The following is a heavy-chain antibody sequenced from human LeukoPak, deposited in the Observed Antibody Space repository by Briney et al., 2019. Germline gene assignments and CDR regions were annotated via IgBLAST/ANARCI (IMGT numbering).Heavy chain of an antibody. CDR3: AKSSGSYYVSDDAFDI. CDR2: ISSSSSYI. J-gene: IGHJ3*02. V-gene: IGHV3-21*01. CDR1: GFTFSSYS. Sequence: PGGSLRLSCAASGFTFSSYSMNWVRQAPGKGLEWVSSISSSSSYIYYADSVKGRFTISRDNAKNSLYLQMNSLRAEDTAVYYCAKSSGSYYVSDDAFDIWGQGTMVTVSS. D-gene: IGHD1-26*01.